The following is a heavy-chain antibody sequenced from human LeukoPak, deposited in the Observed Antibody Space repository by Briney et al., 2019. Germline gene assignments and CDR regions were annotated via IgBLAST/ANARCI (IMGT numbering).Heavy chain of an antibody. D-gene: IGHD1-26*01. Sequence: SQTLSLTCSVSGGSISRGSYYWNWIRQPAGKGLEWIGSIYYSGSTYYNPSLKSRVTISVDTSKNQFSLKLSSVTAADTAVYYCARGLGGTDYWGQGTLVTVSS. V-gene: IGHV4-61*02. CDR2: IYYSGST. CDR3: ARGLGGTDY. J-gene: IGHJ4*02. CDR1: GGSISRGSYY.